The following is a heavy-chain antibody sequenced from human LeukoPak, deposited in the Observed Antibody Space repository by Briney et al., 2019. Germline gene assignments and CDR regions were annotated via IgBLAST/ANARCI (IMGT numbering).Heavy chain of an antibody. Sequence: PGGSLRLSCAASGFTFSSYSMNWVRQAPGKGLEWVSSISSSSSYIYYADSVKGRFTISRDNSKNTLYLQMNSLRAEDTAVYYCAKRGHSNYEFSGDAFDIWGQGTMVTVSS. CDR1: GFTFSSYS. V-gene: IGHV3-21*04. CDR3: AKRGHSNYEFSGDAFDI. CDR2: ISSSSSYI. D-gene: IGHD4-11*01. J-gene: IGHJ3*02.